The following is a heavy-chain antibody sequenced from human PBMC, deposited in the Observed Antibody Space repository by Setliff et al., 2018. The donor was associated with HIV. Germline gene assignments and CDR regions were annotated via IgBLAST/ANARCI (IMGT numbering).Heavy chain of an antibody. J-gene: IGHJ4*02. V-gene: IGHV4-34*01. Sequence: SETLSLTCAVYGGSFSGYYWSWIRQSPGKGLEWIGEINHTGSTNYIPSLKSRLTMSVDTSKNQFSLKLSSVTAADTAVYYCARGGFKWSGSYADYWGQGTLVTVSS. CDR1: GGSFSGYY. CDR3: ARGGFKWSGSYADY. CDR2: INHTGST. D-gene: IGHD1-26*01.